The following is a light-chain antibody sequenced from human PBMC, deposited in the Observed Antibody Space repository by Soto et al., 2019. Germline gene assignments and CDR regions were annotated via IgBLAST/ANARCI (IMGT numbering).Light chain of an antibody. CDR3: QQRSYLPWP. Sequence: EIVLTQSPATLSLSPGERATLSCRASQSVSSYLAWYQQKPGQAPRLLIYDASNRATGIPARFSGSGSGTDFTLTISSLEPYFFAVYYCQQRSYLPWPFSQGP. J-gene: IGKJ1*01. CDR1: QSVSSY. V-gene: IGKV3-11*01. CDR2: DAS.